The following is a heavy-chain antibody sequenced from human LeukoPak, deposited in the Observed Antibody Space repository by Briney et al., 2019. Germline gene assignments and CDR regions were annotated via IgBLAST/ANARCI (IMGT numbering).Heavy chain of an antibody. D-gene: IGHD1-1*01. J-gene: IGHJ4*02. CDR3: ATERQKYFDY. V-gene: IGHV3-43*01. Sequence: PGGSLRLSCAASGFTFDDYTMHWVRQAPGRGLEWVSLITYDGGSAFYADSVRGRFTIPRDNSRNSLFLQMNGLRTEDTALYYCATERQKYFDYWGQGTLVTVSS. CDR2: ITYDGGSA. CDR1: GFTFDDYT.